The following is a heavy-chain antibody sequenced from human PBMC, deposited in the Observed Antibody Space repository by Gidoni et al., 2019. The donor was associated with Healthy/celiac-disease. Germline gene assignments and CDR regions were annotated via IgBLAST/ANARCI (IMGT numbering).Heavy chain of an antibody. CDR2: IRSKAYGGTT. Sequence: EVQLVESGGGLLQPGRSLRLSCTPSGFNFGDSAMSWFRQAPGKGLEWVGFIRSKAYGGTTEYAASVKGRFTISRDDSKSIAYLQMNSLKTEDTAVYYCTRTARLYYYGSGSYYIFDYWGQGTLVTVSS. CDR3: TRTARLYYYGSGSYYIFDY. CDR1: GFNFGDSA. D-gene: IGHD3-10*01. J-gene: IGHJ4*02. V-gene: IGHV3-49*03.